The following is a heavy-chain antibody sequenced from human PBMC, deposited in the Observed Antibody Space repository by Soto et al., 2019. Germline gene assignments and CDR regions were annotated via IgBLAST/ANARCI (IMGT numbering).Heavy chain of an antibody. J-gene: IGHJ4*02. CDR1: GGSISSSSYY. V-gene: IGHV4-39*01. D-gene: IGHD3-10*01. CDR3: ATLPDGGAGNS. CDR2: IYYSGST. Sequence: QLQLQESRPGLVKPSETLSLTCTVSGGSISSSSYYWGWIRQPPGKGLEWIGSIYYSGSTYYTPSPKSRVTISVDTSTIQLSLNRTAVTAADAAVYYCATLPDGGAGNSWGQGTLVTVSS.